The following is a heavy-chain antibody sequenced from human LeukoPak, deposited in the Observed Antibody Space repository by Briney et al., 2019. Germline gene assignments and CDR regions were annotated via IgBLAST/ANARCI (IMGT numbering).Heavy chain of an antibody. CDR1: GYTLTELS. Sequence: GASVKVSCKVSGYTLTELSMHWVRQAPGKGLEWMGGFDPEDGETIYAQKFQGRVTMTRDTSTSTVYMELSSLRSEDTAVYYCASLYYDYVWGSYRYEDAFDIWGQGTMVTVSS. V-gene: IGHV1-24*01. D-gene: IGHD3-16*02. CDR3: ASLYYDYVWGSYRYEDAFDI. J-gene: IGHJ3*02. CDR2: FDPEDGET.